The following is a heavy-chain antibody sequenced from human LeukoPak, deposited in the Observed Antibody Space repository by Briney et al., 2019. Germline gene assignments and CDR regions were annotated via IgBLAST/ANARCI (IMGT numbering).Heavy chain of an antibody. Sequence: GASVKVSCKASGYTFTSYAMNWVRQAPGQGLEWMGWINTNTGNPTYAQGFKGRFVFSLDTSVSTAYLRISSLKAEDTAVYYCARGINNMVRGVIITANWFDPWGQGTLVTVSS. D-gene: IGHD3-10*01. CDR3: ARGINNMVRGVIITANWFDP. J-gene: IGHJ5*02. CDR2: INTNTGNP. CDR1: GYTFTSYA. V-gene: IGHV7-4-1*02.